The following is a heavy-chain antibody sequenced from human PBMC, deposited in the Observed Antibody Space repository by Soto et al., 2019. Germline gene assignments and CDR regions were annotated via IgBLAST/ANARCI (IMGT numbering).Heavy chain of an antibody. V-gene: IGHV3-74*01. D-gene: IGHD3-10*01. CDR3: AKDLYSSGAYGWFDP. J-gene: IGHJ5*02. Sequence: GGSLRLSCAASGFTFSSYWMHWVRQAPGKGLVWVSRINSDGSSTSYSDSVKGRFTISRDNSKSTLYLQMNSLTAEDTAVYYCAKDLYSSGAYGWFDPWGQGTLVTVSS. CDR1: GFTFSSYW. CDR2: INSDGSST.